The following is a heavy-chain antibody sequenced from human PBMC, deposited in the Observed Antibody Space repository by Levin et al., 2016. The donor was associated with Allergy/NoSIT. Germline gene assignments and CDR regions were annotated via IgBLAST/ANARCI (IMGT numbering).Heavy chain of an antibody. CDR2: ISSNNYYI. CDR3: AREIVEEGFDY. D-gene: IGHD1-26*01. J-gene: IGHJ4*02. V-gene: IGHV3-21*01. CDR1: GFTFNTYT. Sequence: GGSLRLSCAASGFTFNTYTMNWVRQAPGKGLEWVSSISSNNYYIYYADSVKGRFTISRDNAKNSLYLQMNSLRAEDTAIYYCAREIVEEGFDYWGQGTLVTVSS.